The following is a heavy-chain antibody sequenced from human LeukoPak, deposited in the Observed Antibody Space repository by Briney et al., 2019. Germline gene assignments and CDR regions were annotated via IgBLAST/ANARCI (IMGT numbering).Heavy chain of an antibody. CDR2: IYSGGNT. CDR1: GFTVSSDY. D-gene: IGHD6-13*01. Sequence: GGSLRPSCAASGFTVSSDYMSWVRQAPGKGLEWVSVIYSGGNTYYADSVKGRFTISRDNSKNTLYLQMNSLRAEDTAVYYCAREVYSSSWYFDYWGQGTLVTVSS. J-gene: IGHJ4*02. V-gene: IGHV3-53*01. CDR3: AREVYSSSWYFDY.